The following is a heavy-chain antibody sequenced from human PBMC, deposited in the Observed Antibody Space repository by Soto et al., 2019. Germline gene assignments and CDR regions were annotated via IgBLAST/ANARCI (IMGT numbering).Heavy chain of an antibody. D-gene: IGHD6-6*01. J-gene: IGHJ6*02. Sequence: QLQLQESGSGLVKPSQTLSLTCAVSGGSISSGGYSWSWIRQPPGKGLEWIGYIYHSGSTYYNPSLKSRVTISVDRSKNQFSLKLSSVTAADTAVYYCARVRGSSSSYYYYYYGMDVWGQGTTVTVSS. CDR2: IYHSGST. CDR3: ARVRGSSSSYYYYYYGMDV. V-gene: IGHV4-30-2*01. CDR1: GGSISSGGYS.